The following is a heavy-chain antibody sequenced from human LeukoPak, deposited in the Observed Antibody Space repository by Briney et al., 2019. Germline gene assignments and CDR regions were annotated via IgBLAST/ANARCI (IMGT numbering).Heavy chain of an antibody. J-gene: IGHJ6*03. V-gene: IGHV4-34*01. Sequence: PSETLSLTCAVYGGSFSGYYWSWIRQPPGKGLEWIGEINHSGSTNYNPSLKSRVTISVDTSKNQFSLKLSSVTAADTAVYYCARRAPMFGRYMDVWGKGTTVTVSS. CDR1: GGSFSGYY. CDR2: INHSGST. D-gene: IGHD3-10*02. CDR3: ARRAPMFGRYMDV.